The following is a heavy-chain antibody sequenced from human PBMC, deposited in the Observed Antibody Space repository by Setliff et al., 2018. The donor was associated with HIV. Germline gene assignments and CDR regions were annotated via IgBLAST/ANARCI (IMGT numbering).Heavy chain of an antibody. CDR1: GFTFDDYA. CDR3: ARPEVGSATPDY. D-gene: IGHD2-15*01. J-gene: IGHJ4*02. V-gene: IGHV3-9*01. Sequence: PGGSLRLSCVASGFTFDDYAMHWVRQAPGKGLEWVSGINWNSGTIDYAASVKGRFTISRDNAKNTLYLQMNGLRTDDTAVYYCARPEVGSATPDYWGQGTLVTVSS. CDR2: INWNSGTI.